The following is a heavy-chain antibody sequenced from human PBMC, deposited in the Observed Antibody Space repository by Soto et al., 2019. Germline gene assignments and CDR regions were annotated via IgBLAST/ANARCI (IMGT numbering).Heavy chain of an antibody. Sequence: PGESLKISCKGPGYSFTSYWIGWVRQMPGKGLEWMGIIYPGDSDTRYSPSFQGQVTISADKSISTAYLQWSSLKASDTAMYYCASHYYDSSGYDYGMDVWGQGTTVTVSS. D-gene: IGHD3-22*01. CDR1: GYSFTSYW. J-gene: IGHJ6*02. V-gene: IGHV5-51*01. CDR3: ASHYYDSSGYDYGMDV. CDR2: IYPGDSDT.